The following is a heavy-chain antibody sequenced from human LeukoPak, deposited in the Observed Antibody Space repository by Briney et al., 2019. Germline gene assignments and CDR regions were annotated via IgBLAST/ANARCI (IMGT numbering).Heavy chain of an antibody. D-gene: IGHD6-13*01. CDR2: ISSRAGSI. CDR3: ARVGALSSSWLLY. Sequence: GGSLRLSCSASGFTFSTYEMNWVRQAPGKGLEWVSSISSRAGSIYYADSVKGRFTISRDNAKNSLYLQMNSLRDEDTAAYYCARVGALSSSWLLYWGQGTLVTVSS. V-gene: IGHV3-48*03. J-gene: IGHJ4*02. CDR1: GFTFSTYE.